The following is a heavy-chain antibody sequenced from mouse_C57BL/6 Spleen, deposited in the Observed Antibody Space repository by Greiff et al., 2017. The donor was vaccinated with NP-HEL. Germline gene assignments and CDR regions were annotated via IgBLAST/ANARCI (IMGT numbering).Heavy chain of an antibody. V-gene: IGHV1-54*01. D-gene: IGHD1-1*01. CDR1: GYAFTNYL. J-gene: IGHJ2*01. CDR3: ARSITTVVYFDY. Sequence: QVQLQQSGAELVRPGTSVKVSCKASGYAFTNYLIEWVKQRPGQGLEWIGLINPGSGGTNYNEKFKGKATLTADKSSSTAYMQLSSLTSEDSAVYFCARSITTVVYFDYWGQGTTLTVSS. CDR2: INPGSGGT.